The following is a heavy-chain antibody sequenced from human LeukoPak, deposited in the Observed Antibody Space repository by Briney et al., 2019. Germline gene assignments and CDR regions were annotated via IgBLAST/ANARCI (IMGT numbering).Heavy chain of an antibody. V-gene: IGHV4-34*01. CDR3: ARDQQWLVRSWFDP. CDR1: GGSFSGYY. D-gene: IGHD6-19*01. CDR2: INHSGGT. Sequence: PSETLSLTCAVYGGSFSGYYWSWIRQPPGKGLEWIGEINHSGGTNYNPSLKSRVTISVDTSKNQFSLKLSSVTAADTAVYYCARDQQWLVRSWFDPWGQGTLVTVSS. J-gene: IGHJ5*02.